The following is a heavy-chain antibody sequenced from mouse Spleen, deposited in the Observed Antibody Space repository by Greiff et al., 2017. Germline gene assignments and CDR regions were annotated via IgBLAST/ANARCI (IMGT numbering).Heavy chain of an antibody. V-gene: IGHV5-17*01. Sequence: EVQLVESGGGLVKPGGSLKLSCAASGFTFSDYGMHWVRQAPEKGLEWVAYISSGSSTIYYADTVKGRFTISRDNAKNPLFLQMTSLRSEDTAMYYCARRLYYGSSYGAMDYWGQGTSVTVSS. CDR1: GFTFSDYG. CDR3: ARRLYYGSSYGAMDY. J-gene: IGHJ4*01. CDR2: ISSGSSTI. D-gene: IGHD1-1*01.